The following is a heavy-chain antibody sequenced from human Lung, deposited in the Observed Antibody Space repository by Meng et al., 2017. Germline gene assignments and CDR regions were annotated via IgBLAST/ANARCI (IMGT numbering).Heavy chain of an antibody. D-gene: IGHD4-11*01. Sequence: QAQLQQWGAGLLNPSATLSLTCVVSGGSFSDYYWSWIRQPPGKGLEWIGEINHSGSTNYNPSLESRATISVDTSQNNLSLKLSSVTAADSAVYYCARGPTTMAHDFDYWGQGTLVTVSS. J-gene: IGHJ4*02. CDR2: INHSGST. CDR3: ARGPTTMAHDFDY. V-gene: IGHV4-34*01. CDR1: GGSFSDYY.